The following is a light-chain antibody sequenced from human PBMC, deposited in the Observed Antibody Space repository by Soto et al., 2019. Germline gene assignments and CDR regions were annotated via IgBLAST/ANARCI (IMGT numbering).Light chain of an antibody. CDR1: QSVDIW. CDR3: QQSYSTPPWT. Sequence: DIQMTQSPSTLSASVGDRVTITCRASQSVDIWLAWYQQKPGEAPKLLIYAASTLQSGVPSRFSGSGSGTDFTLTISSLQPEDFATYYCQQSYSTPPWTFGQGTKVDIK. CDR2: AAS. V-gene: IGKV1-39*01. J-gene: IGKJ1*01.